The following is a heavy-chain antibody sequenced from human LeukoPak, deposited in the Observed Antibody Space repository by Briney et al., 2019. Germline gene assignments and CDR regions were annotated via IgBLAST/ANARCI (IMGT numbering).Heavy chain of an antibody. V-gene: IGHV1-69*05. CDR3: ARDRKGQWLAFFDY. J-gene: IGHJ4*02. D-gene: IGHD6-19*01. CDR2: IIPIFGTA. CDR1: GYTFTSYE. Sequence: SVKFSCKTSGYTFTSYEINWIRQAPGQGLEWMGGIIPIFGTANYAQKFQGRVTITTDESTSTAYMELSSLRSEDTAVYYCARDRKGQWLAFFDYWGQGTLVTVSS.